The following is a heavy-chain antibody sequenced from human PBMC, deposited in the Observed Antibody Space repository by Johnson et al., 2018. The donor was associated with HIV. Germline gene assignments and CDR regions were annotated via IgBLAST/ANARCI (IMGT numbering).Heavy chain of an antibody. V-gene: IGHV3-33*06. CDR3: AKPSTESAFDI. J-gene: IGHJ3*02. CDR2: IWYDGSNK. Sequence: QVQLVESGGGVVQPGRSLRLSCAASGFTFSSYAMHWVRQAPGKGLEWVAVIWYDGSNKYYADSVKCRFTISRDNSKNTLYLQMNSLRAEDTAVYYCAKPSTESAFDIWGQGTMVTVSS. D-gene: IGHD1-1*01. CDR1: GFTFSSYA.